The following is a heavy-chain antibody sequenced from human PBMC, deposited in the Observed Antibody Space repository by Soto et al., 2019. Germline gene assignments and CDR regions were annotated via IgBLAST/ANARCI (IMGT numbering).Heavy chain of an antibody. CDR3: ARGGYDYVRGSYRPLYFDY. D-gene: IGHD3-16*02. J-gene: IGHJ4*02. Sequence: SETLSLTCTVSGGSISSGDYYWSWIRQPPGKGLEWIGYIYYSGSTYYNPSLKSRVTISVDTSKNQFSLKLSSVTAADTAVYYCARGGYDYVRGSYRPLYFDYWGQGTLVTVSS. CDR2: IYYSGST. V-gene: IGHV4-30-4*01. CDR1: GGSISSGDYY.